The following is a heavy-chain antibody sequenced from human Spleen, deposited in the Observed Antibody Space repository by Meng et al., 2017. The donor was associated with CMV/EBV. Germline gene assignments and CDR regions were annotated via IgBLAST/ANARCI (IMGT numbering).Heavy chain of an antibody. Sequence: ETLSLTCAASGYTFSSYAMSWVRQAPGKGLEWVSGISGSGGSTYYEDSVKGRFTISRDNSKNTLYLQMNSLRAEDTAVYYCAKFPSDYYYYYGMDVWGQGTTVTVSS. CDR1: GYTFSSYA. CDR2: ISGSGGST. J-gene: IGHJ6*02. CDR3: AKFPSDYYYYYGMDV. V-gene: IGHV3-23*01.